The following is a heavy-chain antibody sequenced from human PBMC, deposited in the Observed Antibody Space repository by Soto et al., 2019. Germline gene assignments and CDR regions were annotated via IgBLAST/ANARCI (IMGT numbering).Heavy chain of an antibody. D-gene: IGHD6-19*01. Sequence: GGSLRLSCAASGFTFGSHAMSWVRQAPGKGLEWVSAISGSGGSTNYADSVKGRFTISRDNSKNTVYLQMSSLRVDDTAVYYCANDRSSGWYRPDAFDYWGQGILVTVSS. CDR1: GFTFGSHA. CDR2: ISGSGGST. V-gene: IGHV3-23*01. CDR3: ANDRSSGWYRPDAFDY. J-gene: IGHJ4*02.